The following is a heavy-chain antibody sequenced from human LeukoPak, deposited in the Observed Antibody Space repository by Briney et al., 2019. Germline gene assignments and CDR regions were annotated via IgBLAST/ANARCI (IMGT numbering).Heavy chain of an antibody. J-gene: IGHJ4*02. V-gene: IGHV3-23*01. CDR3: AKDGVTYSYGPKYFDY. Sequence: GGSLRLSCAASGFTFSSFAMSWVRQAPGKGLEWGSAISGSGGSTYYADYVKGRFIISRDNSKNTLYLQMNSLRAEDTAVYYCAKDGVTYSYGPKYFDYWGQGTLVTVSS. CDR1: GFTFSSFA. CDR2: ISGSGGST. D-gene: IGHD5-18*01.